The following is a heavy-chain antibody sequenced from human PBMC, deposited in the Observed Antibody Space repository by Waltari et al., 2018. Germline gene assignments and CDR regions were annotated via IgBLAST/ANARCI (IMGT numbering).Heavy chain of an antibody. V-gene: IGHV3-33*01. CDR3: ARDRSSSWYPQVDY. D-gene: IGHD6-13*01. CDR1: GFTFSSYG. J-gene: IGHJ4*02. CDR2: IWYDGSNK. Sequence: QVQLVESGGGVVQPGRSLRLSCAASGFTFSSYGMHWVRQAPGKGLEWVAVIWYDGSNKYYADSVKGRFTISRDNSKNTLYLQMNSLRAEDTAVYYCARDRSSSWYPQVDYWGQGTLVTVSS.